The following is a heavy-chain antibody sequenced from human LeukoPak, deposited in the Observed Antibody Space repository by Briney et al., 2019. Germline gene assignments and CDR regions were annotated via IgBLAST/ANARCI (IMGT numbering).Heavy chain of an antibody. Sequence: GESLKISCKVSGDSFTSYWIGWVRQMPGKGLEWMGSIYPGDSDTKYSPSFQGHVTISADRSTNTAYLQWRSPQASDTAIYYCARRGDSSSWTPPYLDYWGPGTLVTVSS. CDR3: ARRGDSSSWTPPYLDY. J-gene: IGHJ4*02. CDR2: IYPGDSDT. D-gene: IGHD6-13*01. V-gene: IGHV5-51*01. CDR1: GDSFTSYW.